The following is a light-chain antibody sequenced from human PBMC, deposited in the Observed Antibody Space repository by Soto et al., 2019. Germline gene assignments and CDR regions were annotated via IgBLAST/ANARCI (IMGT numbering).Light chain of an antibody. J-gene: IGLJ2*01. V-gene: IGLV2-23*01. Sequence: QSALTQPASVSGSPGQSITISCTGTSSDVGSYNLVSWYQQHPGKAPKLMIYEGSKRPSGVSNRFSGSKSGNTASLTISGLQAEDEADYYCCSYAGSSTAVSFGGGTKLPVL. CDR2: EGS. CDR1: SSDVGSYNL. CDR3: CSYAGSSTAVS.